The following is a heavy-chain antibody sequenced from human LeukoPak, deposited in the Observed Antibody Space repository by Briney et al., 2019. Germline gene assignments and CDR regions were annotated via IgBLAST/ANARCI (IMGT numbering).Heavy chain of an antibody. D-gene: IGHD2-15*01. CDR3: ARDPTPRYCSGGSCYTHYGMDV. CDR1: GFTFSSYT. CDR2: ISSSSSYI. J-gene: IGHJ6*01. Sequence: GGSLRLSCAASGFTFSSYTMNWVRQAPGKGLEWVSSISSSSSYIYYADSVKGRLTISRDNAKNSLYLQMNSLRAEDTAVYYCARDPTPRYCSGGSCYTHYGMDVWGQGATVAVSS. V-gene: IGHV3-21*01.